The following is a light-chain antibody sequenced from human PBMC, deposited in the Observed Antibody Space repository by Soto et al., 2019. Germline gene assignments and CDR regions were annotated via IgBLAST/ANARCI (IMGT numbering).Light chain of an antibody. CDR2: DVS. CDR3: SSYTSSSTLV. Sequence: QSVLTQPASVSGSPGQSITISCTGTSSDVGGYNYVSWYQQHPDKAPRLMIFDVSNRPSGVSTRFSASKSGNTASLTISGLQAEDEADYYCSSYTSSSTLVFGGGTKLTVL. J-gene: IGLJ2*01. V-gene: IGLV2-14*03. CDR1: SSDVGGYNY.